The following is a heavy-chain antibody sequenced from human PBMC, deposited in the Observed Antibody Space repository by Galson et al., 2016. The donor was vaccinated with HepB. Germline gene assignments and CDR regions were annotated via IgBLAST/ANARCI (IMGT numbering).Heavy chain of an antibody. D-gene: IGHD3-16*01. CDR3: ARDGGIPGAAVDI. CDR2: ISGSGSST. V-gene: IGHV3-23*01. J-gene: IGHJ3*02. Sequence: SLRLSCAASGFTFSPYAMSWVRQALGKGLEWVSLISGSGSSTFYADSVKGRFTISRDNAKNLLYLQMNSLRDEDTAVYYCARDGGIPGAAVDIWGQGTMVTVSS. CDR1: GFTFSPYA.